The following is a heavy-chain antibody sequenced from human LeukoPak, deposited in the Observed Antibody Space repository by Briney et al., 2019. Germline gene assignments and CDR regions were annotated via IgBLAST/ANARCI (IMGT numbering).Heavy chain of an antibody. CDR3: ARVKGDGYNWGEFDY. CDR2: ISGSGSTI. V-gene: IGHV3-48*03. J-gene: IGHJ4*02. D-gene: IGHD5-24*01. CDR1: GFTFSSYE. Sequence: PGGSLRLSCAASGFTFSSYEMNWVRQAPGKGLEWVSYISGSGSTIYYADSVKGRFTISRDNAKNSLYLQMNGLRAEDTAVYYCARVKGDGYNWGEFDYWGQGTLVTVSS.